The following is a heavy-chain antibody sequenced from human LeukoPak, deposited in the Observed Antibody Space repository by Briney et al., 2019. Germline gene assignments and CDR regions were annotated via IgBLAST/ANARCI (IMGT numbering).Heavy chain of an antibody. D-gene: IGHD1-1*01. CDR3: ARVYNWNDVEAFDI. V-gene: IGHV3-21*01. J-gene: IGHJ3*02. CDR2: ISSTNNYL. CDR1: GITFSTYS. Sequence: PGGSLRLSCAASGITFSTYSMNWVRQAPGKGLEWVSYISSTNNYLYYADSVKGRFTISRDNAKNSLYLQMNSLRAEDTAVYYCARVYNWNDVEAFDIWGQGTMVTVSS.